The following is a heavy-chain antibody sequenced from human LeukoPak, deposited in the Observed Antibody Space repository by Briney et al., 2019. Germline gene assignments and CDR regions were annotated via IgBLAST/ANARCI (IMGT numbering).Heavy chain of an antibody. V-gene: IGHV4-4*07. CDR3: ARHFSPQRYCSSTSCLSFFDY. J-gene: IGHJ4*02. CDR1: GGSISSYY. Sequence: SETLSLTCTVSGGSISSYYWSWIRQPAGKGLEWIGRIYTSGSNNYNPSLKSRVTMSVDTSKNQFSLKLSSVTAADTAVYYCARHFSPQRYCSSTSCLSFFDYWGQGTLVTVSS. CDR2: IYTSGSN. D-gene: IGHD2-2*01.